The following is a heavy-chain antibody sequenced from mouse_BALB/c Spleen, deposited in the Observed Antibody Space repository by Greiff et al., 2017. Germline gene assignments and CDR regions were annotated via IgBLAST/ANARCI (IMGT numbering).Heavy chain of an antibody. CDR3: AREDGSSPAWFAY. CDR1: GYAFSSYW. J-gene: IGHJ3*01. V-gene: IGHV1-80*01. D-gene: IGHD1-1*01. CDR2: IYPGDGDT. Sequence: QVQLKQSGAELVRPGSSVKISCKASGYAFSSYWMNWVKQRPGQGLEWIGQIYPGDGDTNYNGKLKGKATLTADKSSSTAYMQLSSLTSEDSAVYFCAREDGSSPAWFAYWGQGTLVTVSA.